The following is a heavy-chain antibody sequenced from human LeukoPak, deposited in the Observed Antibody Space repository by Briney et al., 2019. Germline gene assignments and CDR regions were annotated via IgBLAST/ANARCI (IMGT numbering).Heavy chain of an antibody. J-gene: IGHJ4*02. Sequence: PGGSLRLSCAASGFTFSSYGMHWVRQAPGKGLEWVAVIWYDGSNKYYADSVKGRFTISRDNSKNTLYLQMNSLRAEDTAVYYCARDRQGYYFDYWGQGTLVTVSS. CDR1: GFTFSSYG. V-gene: IGHV3-33*08. CDR2: IWYDGSNK. CDR3: ARDRQGYYFDY.